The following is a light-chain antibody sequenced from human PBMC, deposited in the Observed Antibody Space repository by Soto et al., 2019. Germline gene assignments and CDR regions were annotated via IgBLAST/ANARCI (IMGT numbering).Light chain of an antibody. Sequence: QSVLTQPPSVSAAPGHEVTISCSGSSSNIGTYYVSWYQQLPGTAPKLLIYDNNKRPSGIPDRFSGSKSGASATLGIAGLQTGDEVDYYCGTWDSSLRVYVFGTGTKLTVL. CDR2: DNN. J-gene: IGLJ1*01. CDR3: GTWDSSLRVYV. CDR1: SSNIGTYY. V-gene: IGLV1-51*01.